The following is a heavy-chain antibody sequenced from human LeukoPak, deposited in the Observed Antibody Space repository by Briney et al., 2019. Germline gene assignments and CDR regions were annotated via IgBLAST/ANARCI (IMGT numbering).Heavy chain of an antibody. CDR3: AREWDSGYDYYFYY. Sequence: PSQTLSLTCTVSGGSISSGSYYWSWIRQPAGKGLEWIGRIYTSGSTTYNPSLKSRVTISVDTSKNQFSLNLSSVTPANTAVYYWAREWDSGYDYYFYYWGEVTLVTVAS. J-gene: IGHJ4*02. D-gene: IGHD5-12*01. CDR1: GGSISSGSYY. V-gene: IGHV4-61*02. CDR2: IYTSGST.